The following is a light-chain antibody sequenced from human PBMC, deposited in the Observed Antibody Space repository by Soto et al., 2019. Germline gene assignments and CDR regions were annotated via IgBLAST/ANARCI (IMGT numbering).Light chain of an antibody. CDR2: DND. V-gene: IGLV1-51*01. CDR3: GTWDTSLRTGWV. J-gene: IGLJ3*02. Sequence: QSVLTQPPSMSAAPGQTVTISCSGGSSNIGNHYVSWYQQVPGTAPKLLINDNDKRPSGIPDRFSGSKSGTSATLAITGLQTGDEGDYYCGTWDTSLRTGWVFGGGTKLTVL. CDR1: SSNIGNHY.